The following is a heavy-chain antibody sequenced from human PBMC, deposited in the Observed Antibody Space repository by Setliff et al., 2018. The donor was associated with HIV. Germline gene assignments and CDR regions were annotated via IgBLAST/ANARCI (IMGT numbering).Heavy chain of an antibody. Sequence: ASVKVSCKASGGTFTSYDINWVRQATGQGLEWMGWMNPNSGNTGYAQKFQGRVTMTGNTSISTAYMELSSLTSEDTAVYYCARGKGVGGVVITGGLDVWGKGTTVTVSS. V-gene: IGHV1-8*02. D-gene: IGHD3-10*01. CDR3: ARGKGVGGVVITGGLDV. J-gene: IGHJ6*04. CDR1: GGTFTSYD. CDR2: MNPNSGNT.